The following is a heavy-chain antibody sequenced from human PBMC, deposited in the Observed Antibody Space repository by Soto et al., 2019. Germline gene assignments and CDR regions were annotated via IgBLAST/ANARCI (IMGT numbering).Heavy chain of an antibody. Sequence: SETLSLTCTVSGGSISSGDYYWSWIRQPPGKGLEWIGYIYYSGSTYYNPSLKSRVTISVDTSKNQFSLKLSSVTAADTAVYYFAREHVGDGWFDPWGQGTLVTVSS. J-gene: IGHJ5*02. CDR1: GGSISSGDYY. CDR3: AREHVGDGWFDP. CDR2: IYYSGST. D-gene: IGHD3-16*01. V-gene: IGHV4-30-4*01.